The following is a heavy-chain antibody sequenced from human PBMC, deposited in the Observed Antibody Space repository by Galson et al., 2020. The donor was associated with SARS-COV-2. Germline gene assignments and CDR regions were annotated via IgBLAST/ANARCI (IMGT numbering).Heavy chain of an antibody. J-gene: IGHJ6*02. Sequence: SETLSLTCGVKGDSFSGHYWNWIRQAPGKGLEWIGKISHIGNTFYNPSLKSRVTLSVDTSKNQFSLKLSSVTAADTATYFCARGREGGSFRSRYYYNYGMDVWGQGTTVTVSS. CDR3: ARGREGGSFRSRYYYNYGMDV. V-gene: IGHV4-34*01. D-gene: IGHD2-15*01. CDR2: ISHIGNT. CDR1: GDSFSGHY.